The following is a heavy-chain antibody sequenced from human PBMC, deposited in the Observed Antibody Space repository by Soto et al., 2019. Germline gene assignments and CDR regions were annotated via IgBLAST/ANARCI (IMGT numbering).Heavy chain of an antibody. CDR1: GGTFSSYA. CDR2: IIPIFGTA. Sequence: QVQLVQSGAEVKKPGSSVKVSCKASGGTFSSYAISWVRQAPGQGLEWMGGIIPIFGTANYAQKFQGRVTITADESTSTAYMELSSLRFXXXXXXXXXSRGWSGWFDPWGQGTLV. V-gene: IGHV1-69*01. J-gene: IGHJ5*02. D-gene: IGHD2-15*01. CDR3: XSRGWSGWFDP.